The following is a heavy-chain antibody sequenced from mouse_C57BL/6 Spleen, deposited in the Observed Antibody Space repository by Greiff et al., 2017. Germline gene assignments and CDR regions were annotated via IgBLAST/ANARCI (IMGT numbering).Heavy chain of an antibody. J-gene: IGHJ3*01. CDR3: AKDCYDEGFAY. Sequence: QVQLQQSGAELMQPGASVKLSCKASGYTFTGYWIEWVKQRPGHGLEWIGEILPGSGSTNYNEKFKGKATFTADTSSNTAYMQLSSLTTEASANYYCAKDCYDEGFAYWGQGTLVTVSA. D-gene: IGHD2-12*01. CDR2: ILPGSGST. CDR1: GYTFTGYW. V-gene: IGHV1-9*01.